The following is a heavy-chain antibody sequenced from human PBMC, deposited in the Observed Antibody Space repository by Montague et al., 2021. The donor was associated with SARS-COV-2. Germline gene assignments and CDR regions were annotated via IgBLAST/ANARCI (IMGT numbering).Heavy chain of an antibody. Sequence: SETLSLTCAVSGGSFTTYYWRWIRQPPGKGLAWTGEINHGGTPNFKPALKSRDTMSVDTSKNPFYLTLTSVTAADTAVYCCARNPFRASFLNWSFYFTFWGQGSVVTVSS. CDR1: GGSFTTYY. J-gene: IGHJ4*02. CDR3: ARNPFRASFLNWSFYFTF. CDR2: INHGGTP. V-gene: IGHV4-34*01. D-gene: IGHD3-9*01.